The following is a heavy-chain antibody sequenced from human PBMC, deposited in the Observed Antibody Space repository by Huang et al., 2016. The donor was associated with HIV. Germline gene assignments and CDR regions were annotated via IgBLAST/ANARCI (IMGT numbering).Heavy chain of an antibody. D-gene: IGHD3-10*01. V-gene: IGHV3-30*04. Sequence: QVQLVESGGGVVQPGRSLRLSCTASGFTFGSYTMHWVRQTPDKGLEWLTIISNDGKNQYYADSVKGRFTISRDTSKNTLYLQMTNLTTEDTALYYCMRGWDYLHWYLDLWGRGTLVIVSS. CDR1: GFTFGSYT. CDR2: ISNDGKNQ. J-gene: IGHJ2*01. CDR3: MRGWDYLHWYLDL.